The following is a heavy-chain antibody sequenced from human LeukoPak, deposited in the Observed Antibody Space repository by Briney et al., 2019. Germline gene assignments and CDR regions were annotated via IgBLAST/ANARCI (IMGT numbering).Heavy chain of an antibody. D-gene: IGHD1-26*01. Sequence: SETLSLTCTVSGGSINSFYWSCIRQPPGKGLEWIGNIYNSGSTNYNPSLKSRVTISADASKNQFSLKLRSVTAADTAVYYCARGGASSLPFDRWGQGILVTVSS. J-gene: IGHJ4*02. CDR2: IYNSGST. V-gene: IGHV4-59*01. CDR1: GGSINSFY. CDR3: ARGGASSLPFDR.